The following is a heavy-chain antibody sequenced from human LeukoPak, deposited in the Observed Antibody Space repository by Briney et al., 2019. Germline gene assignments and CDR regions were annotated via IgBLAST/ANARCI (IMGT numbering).Heavy chain of an antibody. J-gene: IGHJ6*03. D-gene: IGHD3-3*01. Sequence: ASVKVSCKASGGTFSSYAISWVRQAPGQGLEWMGGIIPIFGTANYAKKLQGRVTITADESTSTPYMELSSLRSEDTAVYYCARYDFCSGSPYYYYYYMDVCGKGTTVTVSS. CDR2: IIPIFGTA. V-gene: IGHV1-69*13. CDR1: GGTFSSYA. CDR3: ARYDFCSGSPYYYYYYMDV.